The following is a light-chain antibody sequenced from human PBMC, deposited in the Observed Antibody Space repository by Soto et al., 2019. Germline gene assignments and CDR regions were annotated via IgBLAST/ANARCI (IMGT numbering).Light chain of an antibody. CDR3: GSYAGNKNV. J-gene: IGLJ1*01. V-gene: IGLV2-8*01. CDR1: SSDVGGYNY. Sequence: QSVLTQPPSASGSPGQSVTISCTGTSSDVGGYNYVSWYQQHPGKAPKLMIYEVSKRPSGVPDRFSGSKSGNTASLTVSGLQAEDEADYYCGSYAGNKNVFGTGTRSPS. CDR2: EVS.